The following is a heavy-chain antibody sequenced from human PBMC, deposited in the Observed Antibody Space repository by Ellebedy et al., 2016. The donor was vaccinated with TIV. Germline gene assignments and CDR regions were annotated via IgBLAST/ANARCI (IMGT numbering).Heavy chain of an antibody. CDR1: GFTFSDYS. CDR3: GRGCSSTSCYAPDYHYYYYMDV. CDR2: MSGSSRTI. V-gene: IGHV3-48*04. Sequence: PGGSLRLSCVASGFTFSDYSINWVRQAPGKGLEWVSYMSGSSRTIQYADSVKGRFTISRDNAKNSLYLQMNSLRAEDTAVYYCGRGCSSTSCYAPDYHYYYYMDVWGKGTTVTVSS. J-gene: IGHJ6*03. D-gene: IGHD2-2*01.